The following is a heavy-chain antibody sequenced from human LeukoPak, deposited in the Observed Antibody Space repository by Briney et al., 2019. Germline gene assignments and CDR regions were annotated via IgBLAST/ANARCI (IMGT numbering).Heavy chain of an antibody. V-gene: IGHV5-51*01. CDR1: GYSFTSYW. D-gene: IGHD6-6*01. CDR3: AIRREYSSSSGNWFDP. CDR2: IYPGDSDT. J-gene: IGHJ5*02. Sequence: GESLMISCKGSGYSFTSYWIGWVRQMPGKGLEWMGIIYPGDSDTRYSPSFQGQVTISADKSISTAYLQWSSLKASDTAMYYCAIRREYSSSSGNWFDPWGQGTLVTVSS.